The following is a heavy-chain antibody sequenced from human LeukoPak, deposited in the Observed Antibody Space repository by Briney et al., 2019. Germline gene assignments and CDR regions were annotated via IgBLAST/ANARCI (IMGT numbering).Heavy chain of an antibody. Sequence: ASVKVSCKASGYTFTAYYMHWVRQGPGQGLEWMGWINPNSGGTNYAQKFQGRVTMTRDTSISTAYMELSRLRSDDTAVYYCARDGWYISYMDVWGKGTTVTVSS. V-gene: IGHV1-2*02. CDR2: INPNSGGT. D-gene: IGHD6-19*01. J-gene: IGHJ6*03. CDR1: GYTFTAYY. CDR3: ARDGWYISYMDV.